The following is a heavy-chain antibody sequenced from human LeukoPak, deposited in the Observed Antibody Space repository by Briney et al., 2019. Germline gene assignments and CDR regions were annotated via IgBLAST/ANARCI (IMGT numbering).Heavy chain of an antibody. V-gene: IGHV1-8*01. CDR3: ARVPGGYFDWFPRGDFDY. J-gene: IGHJ4*02. Sequence: ASVKVSCKASGYTFTSYDINWVRQATGQGLEWMGWMNPNSGNTGYAQKFQGRVTMTRNTSISTAYMELSGLRSEDTAVYYCARVPGGYFDWFPRGDFDYWGQGTLVTVSS. CDR2: MNPNSGNT. CDR1: GYTFTSYD. D-gene: IGHD3-9*01.